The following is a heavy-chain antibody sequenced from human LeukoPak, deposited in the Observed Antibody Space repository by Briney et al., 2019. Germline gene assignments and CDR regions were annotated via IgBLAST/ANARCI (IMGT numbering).Heavy chain of an antibody. V-gene: IGHV4-61*02. J-gene: IGHJ4*02. Sequence: PSETLSLTCTVSGGSISSGSYYWSWIRQPAGKGLEWIGRIYTSGSTNYNPSLKSRVTISVDTSKNQFSLKLSSVTAADTAVYYCARGRHDYWGQGTLVTVSS. CDR2: IYTSGST. CDR1: GGSISSGSYY. CDR3: ARGRHDY.